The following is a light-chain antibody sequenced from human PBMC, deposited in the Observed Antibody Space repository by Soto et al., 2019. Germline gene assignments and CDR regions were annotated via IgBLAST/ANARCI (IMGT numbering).Light chain of an antibody. CDR1: QSISSY. Sequence: DIQITQTPSSLSASVGDRVTITCRASQSISSYLNWYHQRPGKAPKLLIYSASSLQSGVPSRFSGSGSGTDFTLTISSLQPEDFATYYCPQSYTTPWTFGQGTKVEIK. J-gene: IGKJ1*01. CDR2: SAS. V-gene: IGKV1-39*01. CDR3: PQSYTTPWT.